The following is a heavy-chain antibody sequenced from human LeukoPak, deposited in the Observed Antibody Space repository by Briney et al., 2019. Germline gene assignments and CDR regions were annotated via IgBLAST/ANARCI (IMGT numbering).Heavy chain of an antibody. J-gene: IGHJ4*02. Sequence: PGGSLRLSCAASGFTFDDYGMSWVRQAPGKWLEWVSGINWSGSRTGYADSVKGRFTISRDNAKNSLYLQMNSLRAEDTAFYYCASAVGAGYYFDYWGQGTLVTVPS. D-gene: IGHD1-26*01. CDR1: GFTFDDYG. CDR2: INWSGSRT. CDR3: ASAVGAGYYFDY. V-gene: IGHV3-20*04.